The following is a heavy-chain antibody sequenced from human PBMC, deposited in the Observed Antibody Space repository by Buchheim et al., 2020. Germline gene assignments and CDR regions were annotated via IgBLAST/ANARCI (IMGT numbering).Heavy chain of an antibody. V-gene: IGHV4-61*01. J-gene: IGHJ6*03. Sequence: QVQLQESGPGLVKPSETLSLSCTVSGGAVDSGYYYWYWIRQPSGKGLEWVGYISSSGTTKYSPSLKSRVTLSFAPKNPISLKLTSVNTADTALYFCARATEYYSMDVWGKGTT. CDR2: ISSSGTT. CDR1: GGAVDSGYYY. CDR3: ARATEYYSMDV. D-gene: IGHD6-6*01.